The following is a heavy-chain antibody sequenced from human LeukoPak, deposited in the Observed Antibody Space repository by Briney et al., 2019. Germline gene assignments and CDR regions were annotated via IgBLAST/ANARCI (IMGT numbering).Heavy chain of an antibody. CDR2: IYYSGST. V-gene: IGHV4-59*12. D-gene: IGHD4-17*01. CDR3: AREGYGDTDDAFDI. Sequence: PSETLSLTCTVSGGSISSYYWSWIRQPPGKGLEWIGYIYYSGSTNYNPSLKSRVTISVDTSKNQFSLKLSSVTAAPTAVYYCAREGYGDTDDAFDIWGQGTMVTVSS. CDR1: GGSISSYY. J-gene: IGHJ3*02.